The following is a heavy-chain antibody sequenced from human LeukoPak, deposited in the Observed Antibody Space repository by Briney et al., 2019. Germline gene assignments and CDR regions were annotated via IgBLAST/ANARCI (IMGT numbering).Heavy chain of an antibody. CDR3: AREHKSYGDYPYYFDS. CDR1: SDSISSGDYC. V-gene: IGHV4-30-4*01. Sequence: SQTLSLTCTVSSDSISSGDYCWSWIRQPAGKGLEFIGYINKKGGTFYNPPLKSRVSISIDTSKNQFSLKLTSVTAADTAVYFCAREHKSYGDYPYYFDSWGQGTLVTVSS. D-gene: IGHD4-17*01. CDR2: INKKGGT. J-gene: IGHJ4*02.